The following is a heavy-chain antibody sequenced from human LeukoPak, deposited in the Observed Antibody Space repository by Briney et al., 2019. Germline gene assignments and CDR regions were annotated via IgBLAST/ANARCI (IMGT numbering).Heavy chain of an antibody. CDR2: IIPIFGTA. CDR1: GGTFSSYA. J-gene: IGHJ3*02. D-gene: IGHD6-13*01. V-gene: IGHV1-69*13. CDR3: ASQLGDASYI. Sequence: GASVKVSCKASGGTFSSYAISWVRQAPGQGLEWMGGIIPIFGTANYAQKFQGRVTITADESTSTAYMELSSLRAEDTAVYYCASQLGDASYIWGQGTMVTVSS.